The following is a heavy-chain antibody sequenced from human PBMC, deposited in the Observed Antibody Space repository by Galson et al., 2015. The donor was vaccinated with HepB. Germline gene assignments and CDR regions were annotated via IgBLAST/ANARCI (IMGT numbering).Heavy chain of an antibody. Sequence: SLRLSCAASGFTFSSYAMSWVRQAPGKGLEWVSAISGSGGSTYYADSVKGRFTISRDNSKNTLYLQMNSPRAEDTAVYYCAKATDTAMAPEDYWGQGTLVTVSS. V-gene: IGHV3-23*01. D-gene: IGHD5-18*01. J-gene: IGHJ4*02. CDR1: GFTFSSYA. CDR2: ISGSGGST. CDR3: AKATDTAMAPEDY.